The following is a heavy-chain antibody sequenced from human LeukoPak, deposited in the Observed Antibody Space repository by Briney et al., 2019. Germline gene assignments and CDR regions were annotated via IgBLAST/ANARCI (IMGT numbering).Heavy chain of an antibody. V-gene: IGHV4-4*02. Sequence: SGTLSLTCAVSGGSISSSNRWSWVRQPPGQGLEWIGGIYHSGSTNYNPSLKSRVTISVDKSKNQFSLKLSSVTAADTAVYYCASRYSSGWYSYYYYYGMDVWGQGTTVTVSS. CDR3: ASRYSSGWYSYYYYYGMDV. CDR2: IYHSGST. CDR1: GGSISSSNR. J-gene: IGHJ6*02. D-gene: IGHD6-19*01.